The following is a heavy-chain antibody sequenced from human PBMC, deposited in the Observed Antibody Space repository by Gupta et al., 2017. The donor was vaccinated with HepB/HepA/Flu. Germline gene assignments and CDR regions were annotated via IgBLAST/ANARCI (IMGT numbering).Heavy chain of an antibody. V-gene: IGHV3-66*01. CDR2: SYSGGST. CDR3: ARGGTDGGT. D-gene: IGHD1-26*01. Sequence: QLVESGGGLVQPGGSLRLSCAASGFTVSNNHMRWVRQAPGKGLEWVSVSYSGGSTFYADSVKGRFTISRDSSKNTLYLQLNSLRDEDTAVYYCARGGTDGGTWGQGTLVTVSS. CDR1: GFTVSNNH. J-gene: IGHJ5*02.